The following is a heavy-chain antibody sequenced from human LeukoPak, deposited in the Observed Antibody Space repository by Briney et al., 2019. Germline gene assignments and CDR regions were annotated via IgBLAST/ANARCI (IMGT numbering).Heavy chain of an antibody. V-gene: IGHV1-18*01. CDR3: ATDRHITIFGVPGRGFQH. CDR1: GYTFTSYG. J-gene: IGHJ1*01. Sequence: GASVKVSCKASGYTFTSYGISWVRQAPGQGLEWMGWISAYNGNTNYAQKLQGRVTMTTDTSTSTACMELRSLRSDDTAVYYCATDRHITIFGVPGRGFQHWGQGTLVTVSS. D-gene: IGHD3-3*01. CDR2: ISAYNGNT.